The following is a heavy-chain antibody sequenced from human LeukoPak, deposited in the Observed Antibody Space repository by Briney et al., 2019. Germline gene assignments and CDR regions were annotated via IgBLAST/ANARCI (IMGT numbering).Heavy chain of an antibody. D-gene: IGHD5-24*01. CDR3: ARNPRDGHTFDY. V-gene: IGHV4/OR15-8*01. CDR2: IFQSGSA. J-gene: IGHJ4*02. CDR1: GDSISSSNW. Sequence: PSETLSLTCVVSGDSISSSNWWSWVRQPPGMGLEWVGEIFQSGSANYNPSLKSRVTISVDKSKNQFSLNLRSVTAADTAVYYCARNPRDGHTFDYWGQGTLVTVSS.